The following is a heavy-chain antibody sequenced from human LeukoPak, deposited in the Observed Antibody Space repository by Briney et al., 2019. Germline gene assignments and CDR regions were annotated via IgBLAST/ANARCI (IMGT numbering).Heavy chain of an antibody. V-gene: IGHV4-30-4*01. Sequence: PSQTLSLTCTVSGGSMSSGDYYWSWIRQPPGKGLEWIGFLYYSGATYYNPSLKSRVAISVDTSKNQFSLKLSSLTAADTDVYYCARARYNGYDPRFDYWGQGTLVTVSS. CDR2: LYYSGAT. D-gene: IGHD5-12*01. J-gene: IGHJ4*02. CDR3: ARARYNGYDPRFDY. CDR1: GGSMSSGDYY.